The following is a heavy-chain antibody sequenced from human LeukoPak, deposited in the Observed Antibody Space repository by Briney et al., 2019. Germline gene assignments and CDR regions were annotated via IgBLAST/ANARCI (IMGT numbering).Heavy chain of an antibody. CDR2: ISRSGSII. D-gene: IGHD3-22*01. V-gene: IGHV3-11*01. CDR3: ARTAYYYDSSGYDDAFDI. Sequence: PGGSLRLSCAASGFTSSDYYMSWIRQAPGKGLEWVSHISRSGSIIYNADSVKGRFTISRDNAKNSLYLQMNSLRAEDTAVYYRARTAYYYDSSGYDDAFDIWGQGTMVTVSS. J-gene: IGHJ3*02. CDR1: GFTSSDYY.